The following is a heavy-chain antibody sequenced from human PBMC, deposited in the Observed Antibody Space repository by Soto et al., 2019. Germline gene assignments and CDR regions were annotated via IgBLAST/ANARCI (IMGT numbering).Heavy chain of an antibody. D-gene: IGHD1-1*01. CDR3: ARGRYGDY. Sequence: QVHLVQSGAEVKKPGASVKVSCKGSGYGFTTYGITWVRQAPGQGLEWMAWISAHNGNTNYAQKLPGRVTVARDTSTSTASMELRSLRSDYTAVYYWARGRYGDYWGQGALVTGSS. V-gene: IGHV1-18*01. J-gene: IGHJ4*02. CDR2: ISAHNGNT. CDR1: GYGFTTYG.